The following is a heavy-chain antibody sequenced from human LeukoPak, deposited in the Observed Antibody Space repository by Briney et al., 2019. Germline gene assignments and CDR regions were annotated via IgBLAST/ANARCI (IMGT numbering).Heavy chain of an antibody. CDR1: GGSISSYY. CDR3: AGEAVAGHFDY. D-gene: IGHD6-19*01. CDR2: IYYSGST. Sequence: PSETLSLTCTVSGGSISSYYWSWIRQPPGKGLEWIGYIYYSGSTNYNPSLKSRVTISVDTSKNQFSLKLSSVTAAGTAVYYCAGEAVAGHFDYWGQGTLVTVSS. J-gene: IGHJ4*02. V-gene: IGHV4-59*01.